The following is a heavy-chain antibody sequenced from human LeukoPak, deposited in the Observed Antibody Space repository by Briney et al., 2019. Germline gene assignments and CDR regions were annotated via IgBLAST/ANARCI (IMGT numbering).Heavy chain of an antibody. CDR2: IYYTGST. Sequence: KASETLSLTCTVSGASMSDYYWSWIRRPPGKGLEWIGYIYYTGSTNYNPSLKSRVTMSVDTSKNQISLKLSSVTAADSAVYYCVRRVRYFGQNDYWGQGTLVTVSS. CDR1: GASMSDYY. D-gene: IGHD3-9*01. V-gene: IGHV4-59*08. J-gene: IGHJ4*02. CDR3: VRRVRYFGQNDY.